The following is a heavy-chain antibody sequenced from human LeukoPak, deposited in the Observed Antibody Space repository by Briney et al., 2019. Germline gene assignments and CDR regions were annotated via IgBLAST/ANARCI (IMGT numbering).Heavy chain of an antibody. D-gene: IGHD3-22*01. CDR2: ISGSGGST. CDR3: AKNPKETSGYYSYFDY. J-gene: IGHJ4*02. Sequence: GGSLRLSCAASGFTFSSYAMSWVRQAPGKGLEWVSAISGSGGSTYYADSVKGRFTISRDNSKNTLYLQMNSLRAEDTAVYYCAKNPKETSGYYSYFDYRGQGTLVTVSS. CDR1: GFTFSSYA. V-gene: IGHV3-23*01.